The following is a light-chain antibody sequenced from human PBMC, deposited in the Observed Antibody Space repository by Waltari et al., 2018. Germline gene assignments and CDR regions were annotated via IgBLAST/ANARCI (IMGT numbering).Light chain of an antibody. CDR3: QKYDRLPAT. CDR1: HSVSRF. J-gene: IGKJ1*01. CDR2: GAS. V-gene: IGKV3-20*01. Sequence: EIVLTQSPGTLSLSPGGRGTLSCRASHSVSRFLAWYQQKPGQVPRLLIYGASTRATGIPDRFSGSGSGTDFSLTISRLEPEDFAVYYCQKYDRLPATFGQGTKVEIK.